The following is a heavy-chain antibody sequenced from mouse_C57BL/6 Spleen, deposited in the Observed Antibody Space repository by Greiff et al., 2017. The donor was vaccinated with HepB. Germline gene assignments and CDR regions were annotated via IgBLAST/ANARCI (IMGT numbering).Heavy chain of an antibody. V-gene: IGHV5-12*01. CDR2: ISNGGGST. D-gene: IGHD2-10*02. CDR3: ARRGYGNHVGWYFDV. J-gene: IGHJ1*03. CDR1: GFTFSDYY. Sequence: EVKLEESGGGLVQPGGSLKLSCAASGFTFSDYYMYLVRQTPENRLEWVAYISNGGGSTYYPDTVKGRFTISRDNAKNTLYLQMGRLKSEDTAMYYCARRGYGNHVGWYFDVWGTGTTFTVSS.